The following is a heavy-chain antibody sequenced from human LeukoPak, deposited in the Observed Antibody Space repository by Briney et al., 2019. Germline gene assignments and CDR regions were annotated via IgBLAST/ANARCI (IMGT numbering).Heavy chain of an antibody. CDR3: ARTDMTTVTRLRTSAPKDYYYYYMDV. D-gene: IGHD4-11*01. J-gene: IGHJ6*03. V-gene: IGHV4-4*09. CDR1: GGSISSYY. Sequence: PSETLSLTCTVSGGSISSYYWSWIRQPPGKGLEWIGYIYTSGSTNYNPSLKSRVTISVDTSKNQFSLKLSSVTAADTAVYYCARTDMTTVTRLRTSAPKDYYYYYMDVWGKGTTVTVSS. CDR2: IYTSGST.